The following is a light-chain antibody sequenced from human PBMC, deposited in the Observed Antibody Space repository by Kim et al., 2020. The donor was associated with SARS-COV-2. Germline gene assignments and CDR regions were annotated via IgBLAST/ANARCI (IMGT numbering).Light chain of an antibody. CDR3: AAWDDSLSGPL. CDR1: SSNIGSNY. Sequence: GQRVTLSCSGSSSNIGSNYVSWYQQLPGTAPKLLIYRNNQRPSGVPDRFSGSKSGTSASLAISGLRSEDEADYYCAAWDDSLSGPLFGGGTQLTVL. V-gene: IGLV1-47*01. J-gene: IGLJ2*01. CDR2: RNN.